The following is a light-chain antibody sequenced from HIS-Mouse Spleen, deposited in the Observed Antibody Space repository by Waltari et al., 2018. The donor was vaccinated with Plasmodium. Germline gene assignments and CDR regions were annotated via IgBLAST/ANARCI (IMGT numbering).Light chain of an antibody. Sequence: QSALTQPPSASGSPGQSVTISCTGTSSDVGGYNYVSWYQQHPGKAPKLMIYEVSKRPAGLPERFSGSKSGNTASLTVSGLQAEDEADYYCSSYAGSNNLVFGGGTKLTVL. CDR2: EVS. CDR1: SSDVGGYNY. J-gene: IGLJ2*01. V-gene: IGLV2-8*01. CDR3: SSYAGSNNLV.